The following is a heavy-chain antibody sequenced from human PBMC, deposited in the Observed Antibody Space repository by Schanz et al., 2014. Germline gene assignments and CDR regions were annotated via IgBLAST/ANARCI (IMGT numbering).Heavy chain of an antibody. CDR3: ASGVHVSSLQKGLQF. D-gene: IGHD3-10*01. CDR1: GFDFNSYS. CDR2: IATSSSTR. J-gene: IGHJ1*01. Sequence: VQLVESGGGLVQPGGSLRLSCGGSGFDFNSYSMNWVRQVPGKGLEWLSYIATSSSTRHYADSVKGRVTISRDNAKNSVSLQMRRLRVEDTAVYYCASGVHVSSLQKGLQFWGRGTLVIVSS. V-gene: IGHV3-48*01.